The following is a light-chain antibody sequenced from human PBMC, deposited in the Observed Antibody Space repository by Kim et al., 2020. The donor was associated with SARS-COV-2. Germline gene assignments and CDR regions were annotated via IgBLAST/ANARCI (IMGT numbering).Light chain of an antibody. V-gene: IGKV1-8*01. Sequence: AIRITQSPSSLSASTGDRVTITCRASQGISSYLAWYQQKPGKAPKLLIYAASTLQSGVPSRFSGSGSGTDFTLTISCLQSEDFATDYCQQYYSYPPTFGQGTKVDIK. J-gene: IGKJ1*01. CDR1: QGISSY. CDR2: AAS. CDR3: QQYYSYPPT.